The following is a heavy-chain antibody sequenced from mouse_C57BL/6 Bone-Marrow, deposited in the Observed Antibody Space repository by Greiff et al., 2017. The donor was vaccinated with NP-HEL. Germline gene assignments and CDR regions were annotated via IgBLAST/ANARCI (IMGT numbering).Heavy chain of an antibody. D-gene: IGHD2-1*01. V-gene: IGHV1-64*01. Sequence: QVQLQQSGAELVKPGASVKLSCKASGYTFTSYWMHWVKQRPGQGLEWIGMIHPNSGSTNYNEKFKSKATLTVDKSSSTAYMQLSSLTSEDSAVYYCAREGIYYGNYYAMDYWGQGTSVTVSS. CDR1: GYTFTSYW. CDR2: IHPNSGST. CDR3: AREGIYYGNYYAMDY. J-gene: IGHJ4*01.